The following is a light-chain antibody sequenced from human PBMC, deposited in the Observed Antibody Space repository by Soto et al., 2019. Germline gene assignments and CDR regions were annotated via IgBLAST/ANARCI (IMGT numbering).Light chain of an antibody. J-gene: IGLJ1*01. CDR1: SSDVGGYND. Sequence: QSALTQPASVSGSPGQSITISCTGTSSDVGGYNDVSWYQQQPGKAPHLMIYDVRNRPSGVSNRFSGSKSGNTASLTISGLQAEDEADYYCSSYTSSSTRVFGTGTKLTVL. CDR2: DVR. V-gene: IGLV2-14*01. CDR3: SSYTSSSTRV.